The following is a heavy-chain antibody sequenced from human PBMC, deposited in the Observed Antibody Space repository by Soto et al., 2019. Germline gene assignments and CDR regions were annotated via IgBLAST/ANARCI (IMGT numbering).Heavy chain of an antibody. CDR2: INTYNGMT. CDR1: GYTFINYH. J-gene: IGHJ4*02. D-gene: IGHD5-12*01. CDR3: AKSPRGEMATD. V-gene: IGHV1-18*01. Sequence: QVQLVQSGGEVKKPAASVTVSCKASGYTFINYHITWVRQAPGQGLEWMAWINTYNGMTDYAQRFQGRVTMTRYTSPSTAYMELMNLGSDDTAVYFCAKSPRGEMATDWGQGTLVTVSS.